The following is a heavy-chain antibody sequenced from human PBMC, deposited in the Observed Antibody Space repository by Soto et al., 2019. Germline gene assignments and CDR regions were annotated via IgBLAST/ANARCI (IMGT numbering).Heavy chain of an antibody. CDR1: GGSISSSNW. J-gene: IGHJ4*02. V-gene: IGHV4-4*02. Sequence: SETLSLTCAVSGGSISSSNWWSWVRQPPGKGLEWIGEIYHSGSTNYNPSLKSRVTISVDTSRNQFSLKLSSVTAADTAVYFCARATYYSDTGGSPPLDYWGQGTLVTVSS. CDR2: IYHSGST. D-gene: IGHD3-22*01. CDR3: ARATYYSDTGGSPPLDY.